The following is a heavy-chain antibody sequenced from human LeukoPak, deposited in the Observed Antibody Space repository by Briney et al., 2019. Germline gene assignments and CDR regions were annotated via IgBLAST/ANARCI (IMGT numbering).Heavy chain of an antibody. CDR3: ARVFLGYYYDSSGLYYFDY. J-gene: IGHJ4*02. V-gene: IGHV1-69*05. D-gene: IGHD3-22*01. CDR1: GGTFSSYA. Sequence: ASLKVSCKASGGTFSSYAISWERQAPGQGLEWMGRIIPIFATANYAQKFQGRVTITTDESTSTAYMELSSLRSEDTAVYYCARVFLGYYYDSSGLYYFDYWGQGTLVTVSS. CDR2: IIPIFATA.